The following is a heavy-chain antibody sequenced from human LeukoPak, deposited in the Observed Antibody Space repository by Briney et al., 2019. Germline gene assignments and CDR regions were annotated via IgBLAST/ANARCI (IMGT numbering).Heavy chain of an antibody. D-gene: IGHD6-6*01. CDR3: ARVSPGSSSGDFDY. V-gene: IGHV1-2*02. CDR1: GYTFAGYY. CDR2: INPNSGGT. Sequence: ASVKVSCKASGYTFAGYYMHWVRQAPGQGLEWMGWINPNSGGTNYAQKFQGRVTMTRDTSISTAYMELSRLRSDDTAVYYCARVSPGSSSGDFDYWGQGTLVTVSS. J-gene: IGHJ4*02.